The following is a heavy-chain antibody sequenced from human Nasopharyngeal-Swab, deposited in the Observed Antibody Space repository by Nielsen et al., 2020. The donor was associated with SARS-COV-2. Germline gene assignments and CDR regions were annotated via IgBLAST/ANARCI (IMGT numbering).Heavy chain of an antibody. Sequence: GESLKISRAASGFTFSSYAMSWVRQAPGKGLEWVSAISGSGGSTYYADSVKGRFTISRDNSKNTLYLQMNSLRAEDTAVYYCAKDPRNTAMVNYFDYWGQGTLVTVSS. CDR1: GFTFSSYA. V-gene: IGHV3-23*01. CDR2: ISGSGGST. J-gene: IGHJ4*02. D-gene: IGHD5-18*01. CDR3: AKDPRNTAMVNYFDY.